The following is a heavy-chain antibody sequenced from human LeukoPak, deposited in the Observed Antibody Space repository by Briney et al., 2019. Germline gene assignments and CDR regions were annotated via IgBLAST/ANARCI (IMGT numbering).Heavy chain of an antibody. CDR2: ISGSGGST. CDR3: VNQGWVWTYGGNAFDY. CDR1: GFTFSSYA. V-gene: IGHV3-23*01. J-gene: IGHJ4*02. Sequence: PGGSLRLSCAASGFTFSSYAMSWVRQAPGKGLEWVSAISGSGGSTYYADSVKGRFTISRDNSKNTLYLQMNSLRAEDTAVYYCVNQGWVWTYGGNAFDYWGQGTLVTVSS. D-gene: IGHD2-15*01.